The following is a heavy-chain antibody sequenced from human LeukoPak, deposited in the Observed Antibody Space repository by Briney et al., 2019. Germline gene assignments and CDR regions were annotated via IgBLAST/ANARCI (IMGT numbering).Heavy chain of an antibody. Sequence: SEALSLTCAVYGGSFSGYYWSWIRQPPGKGLEWIGEINHSGSTNYNPSLKSRVTISVDTSKNQFSLKLSSVTAADTAVYYCARHYSSGWSSLAIYYYYGMDVWGQGTTVTVSS. V-gene: IGHV4-34*01. D-gene: IGHD6-19*01. CDR3: ARHYSSGWSSLAIYYYYGMDV. CDR2: INHSGST. CDR1: GGSFSGYY. J-gene: IGHJ6*02.